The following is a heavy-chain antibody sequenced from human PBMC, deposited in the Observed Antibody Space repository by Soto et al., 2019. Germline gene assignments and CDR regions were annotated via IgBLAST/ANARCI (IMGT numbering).Heavy chain of an antibody. D-gene: IGHD6-19*01. CDR1: GLLLSTRGVS. J-gene: IGHJ4*02. CDR2: IYGTDDV. Sequence: ESGHTLVNPTQTLTLTCTFSGLLLSTRGVSVGWSREPRGKAPEWLAVIYGTDDVRCRRHLKSMITISTGTCKIQVVLTMTNIDPLDTATYYCAHRHNAGCDFWGQGTLVPVS. V-gene: IGHV2-5*01. CDR3: AHRHNAGCDF.